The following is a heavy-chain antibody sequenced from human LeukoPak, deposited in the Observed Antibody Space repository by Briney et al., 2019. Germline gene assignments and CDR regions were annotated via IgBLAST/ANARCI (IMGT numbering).Heavy chain of an antibody. V-gene: IGHV4-59*08. D-gene: IGHD2-15*01. Sequence: SETLSLTCTVSGGSISSYYWSWIRQPPGKGLEWIGYIYYSGSTNYNPSLKSRVTISVDTSKNQFSLKLRSVTAADTAVYYCARHFHGRALGYYYGMDVWGQGTTVTVFS. CDR1: GGSISSYY. CDR3: ARHFHGRALGYYYGMDV. CDR2: IYYSGST. J-gene: IGHJ6*02.